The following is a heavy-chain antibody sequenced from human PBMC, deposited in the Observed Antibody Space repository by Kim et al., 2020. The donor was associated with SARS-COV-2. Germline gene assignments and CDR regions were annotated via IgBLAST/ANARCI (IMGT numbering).Heavy chain of an antibody. V-gene: IGHV4-39*01. Sequence: KGRVTISVDTSKNQFSLKLSSVTAADTAVYYCARQAARGYSSVSDSGAFDIWGQGTMVTVSS. D-gene: IGHD6-25*01. J-gene: IGHJ3*02. CDR3: ARQAARGYSSVSDSGAFDI.